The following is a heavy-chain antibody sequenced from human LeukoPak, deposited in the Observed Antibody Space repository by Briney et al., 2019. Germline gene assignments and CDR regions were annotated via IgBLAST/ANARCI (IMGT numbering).Heavy chain of an antibody. CDR3: ARDGVVRGVKSAFDI. CDR1: GFTFSSYS. D-gene: IGHD3-10*01. Sequence: PGGSLRLSCAASGFTFSSYSINWVRQAPGKGLEWVSCVSSTSSFIYYADSVKGRFTISRDNAKNSLYLQMNSLRAEDTAVYYCARDGVVRGVKSAFDIWGQGTMVTVSS. V-gene: IGHV3-21*01. CDR2: VSSTSSFI. J-gene: IGHJ3*02.